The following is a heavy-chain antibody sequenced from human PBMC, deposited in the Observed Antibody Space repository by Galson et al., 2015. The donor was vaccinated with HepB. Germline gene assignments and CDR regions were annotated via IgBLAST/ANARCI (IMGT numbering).Heavy chain of an antibody. CDR2: INAGNGNT. V-gene: IGHV1-3*01. CDR3: ARDLLSGYYHY. CDR1: GYTFTSYA. J-gene: IGHJ4*02. D-gene: IGHD3-22*01. Sequence: SVKVSCKASGYTFTSYAMHWVRQAPGQRLEWMGWINAGNGNTEYSQKFQGRVTITRDTSASTAYMELSSLRSEDTAVYYCARDLLSGYYHYWGQGTLVTVSS.